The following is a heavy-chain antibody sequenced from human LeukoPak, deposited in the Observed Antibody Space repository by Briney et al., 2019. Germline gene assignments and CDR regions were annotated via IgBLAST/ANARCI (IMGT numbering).Heavy chain of an antibody. Sequence: PGGSLTLSCAASGFTFSSYALSWVRQAPGKGLEWVSTIDEGGDNTYYADSVKGRFTSSRDDAKNTLYLQMNILRAEDTAVYYWARDGSNSGWIDCWGQGSLVTVSS. CDR3: ARDGSNSGWIDC. V-gene: IGHV3-23*01. J-gene: IGHJ4*02. D-gene: IGHD6-19*01. CDR2: IDEGGDNT. CDR1: GFTFSSYA.